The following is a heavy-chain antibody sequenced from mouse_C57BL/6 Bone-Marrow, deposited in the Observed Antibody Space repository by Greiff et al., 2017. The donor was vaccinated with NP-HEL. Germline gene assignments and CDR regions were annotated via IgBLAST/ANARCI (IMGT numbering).Heavy chain of an antibody. Sequence: EVQLQQSVAELVRPGASVKLSCTASGFNFKNTYMHWVKQRPEQGLEWIGRIDPANGNTKYAPKFQGKATITADTSSNTAYLQLSSLTSEDTAIYYCARRWELHYYAMDYWGQGTSVTVSS. J-gene: IGHJ4*01. CDR2: IDPANGNT. CDR3: ARRWELHYYAMDY. V-gene: IGHV14-3*01. CDR1: GFNFKNTY. D-gene: IGHD4-1*01.